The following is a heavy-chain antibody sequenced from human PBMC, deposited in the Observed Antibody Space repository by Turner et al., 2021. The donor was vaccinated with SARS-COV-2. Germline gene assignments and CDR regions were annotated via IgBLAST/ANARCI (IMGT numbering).Heavy chain of an antibody. CDR3: AKDRIVGATMGASRA. D-gene: IGHD1-26*01. J-gene: IGHJ5*02. Sequence: VQLLESGGGLVQPGGSLRLSCAASVCIFSSYGMSWVRQAPGKGLEWVSVISGSGDTTYYADSVEGRFTISRDNSKKTLYLQMSSLRAEDTDVYYCAKDRIVGATMGASRAWGQGTLVTVSS. CDR2: ISGSGDTT. V-gene: IGHV3-23*01. CDR1: VCIFSSYG.